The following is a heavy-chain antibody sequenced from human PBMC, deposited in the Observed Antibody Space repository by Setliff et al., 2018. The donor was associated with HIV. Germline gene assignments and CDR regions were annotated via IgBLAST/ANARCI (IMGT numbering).Heavy chain of an antibody. J-gene: IGHJ3*02. D-gene: IGHD3-10*01. Sequence: TLSLTCAVYGGSFSGHYWSWIRQPPGKGLEWIGEINRNGNTNYNPSLKSRVTISVDTSKNQFSLKLGSVTAADTGLYFCARAPNRIGNMVRGVSRAYYIWGQGTMVTVS. CDR2: INRNGNT. V-gene: IGHV4-34*01. CDR3: ARAPNRIGNMVRGVSRAYYI. CDR1: GGSFSGHY.